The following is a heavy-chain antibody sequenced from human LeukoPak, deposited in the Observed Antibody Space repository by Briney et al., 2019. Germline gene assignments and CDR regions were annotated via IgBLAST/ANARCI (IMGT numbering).Heavy chain of an antibody. CDR1: GYTLTELS. CDR3: ATERVYSGSYHTYYYGMDV. D-gene: IGHD1-26*01. J-gene: IGHJ6*02. V-gene: IGHV1-24*01. CDR2: FDPEDGET. Sequence: APVKVSCKVSGYTLTELSMHWVRQAPGKGLEWMGGFDPEDGETIYAQKFQGRVTMTEDTSTDTAYMELSSLRSEDTAVYYCATERVYSGSYHTYYYGMDVWGQGTTVTVSS.